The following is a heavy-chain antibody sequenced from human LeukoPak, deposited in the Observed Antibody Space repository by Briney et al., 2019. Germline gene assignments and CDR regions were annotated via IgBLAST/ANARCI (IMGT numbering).Heavy chain of an antibody. J-gene: IGHJ3*01. D-gene: IGHD3-22*01. CDR2: IWYDGSNK. CDR3: ARDFKYYDST. V-gene: IGHV3-33*01. Sequence: QPGGSLRLSCAASGFTFSSYGMHWVRQAPGKGLEWAAVIWYDGSNKYYADSVKGRFTISRDNSKNTLYLQMNSLRAEDTAVYYCARDFKYYDSTWGQGTMVTVSS. CDR1: GFTFSSYG.